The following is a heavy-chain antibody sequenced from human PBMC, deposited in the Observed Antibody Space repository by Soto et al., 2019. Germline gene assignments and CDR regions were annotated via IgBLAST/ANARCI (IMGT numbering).Heavy chain of an antibody. D-gene: IGHD3-22*01. CDR2: INHSGST. V-gene: IGHV4-34*01. J-gene: IGHJ4*02. Sequence: SETLSLTCAVYGGSFSGYYWSWIRQPPGKGLEWIGEINHSGSTNYNPSLKSRVTISVDTSKNQFSLKLSSVTAADTAVYYCARISRDSSGSIMRFDYWGQGTLVTVSS. CDR1: GGSFSGYY. CDR3: ARISRDSSGSIMRFDY.